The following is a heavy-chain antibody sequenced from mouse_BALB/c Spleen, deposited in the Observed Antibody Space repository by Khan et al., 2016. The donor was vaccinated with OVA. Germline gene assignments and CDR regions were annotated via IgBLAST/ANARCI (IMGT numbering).Heavy chain of an antibody. D-gene: IGHD1-1*01. Sequence: EVELVESGGGLVQPGGSRKLSCAASGFTFSSYGMHWVRQAPEKGLEWVAYISGDSSTIYYADTVKGRFTISRDNPKHTLFLQMTSLRSEDTAMYYCATSYYYGYYFDYWGQGTTLTVSS. CDR3: ATSYYYGYYFDY. CDR2: ISGDSSTI. J-gene: IGHJ2*01. V-gene: IGHV5-17*02. CDR1: GFTFSSYG.